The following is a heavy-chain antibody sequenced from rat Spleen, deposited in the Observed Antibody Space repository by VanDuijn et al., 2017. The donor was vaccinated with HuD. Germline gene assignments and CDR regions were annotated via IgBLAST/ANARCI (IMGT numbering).Heavy chain of an antibody. Sequence: VQLKESGPGLVQPSQTLSLTCTVSGFSLTDYSVHWVRQPPGKGLEWMGGIWGDGSTNYNSALKSRLSISWDTAKSQIYLKMNSLQTEDTATYFCARADVAGLSTDGIWGQGIMVTVSS. V-gene: IGHV2-19*01. CDR1: GFSLTDYS. CDR3: ARADVAGLSTDGI. J-gene: IGHJ2*01. D-gene: IGHD1-2*01. CDR2: IWGDGST.